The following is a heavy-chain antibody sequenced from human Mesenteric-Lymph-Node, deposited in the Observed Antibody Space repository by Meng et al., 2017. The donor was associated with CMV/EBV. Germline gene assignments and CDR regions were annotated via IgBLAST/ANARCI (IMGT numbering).Heavy chain of an antibody. CDR1: GFTFSSYG. CDR3: AKGYSSGWPRYYFDY. CDR2: ISYDGSNK. Sequence: GESLKISCAASGFTFSSYGMHWVRQAPGKGLEWVAVISYDGSNKYYADSVKGRFTISRDNSKNTLYLQMNSLRAEDTAVYYCAKGYSSGWPRYYFDYWGQGTLVTVSS. V-gene: IGHV3-30*12. J-gene: IGHJ4*02. D-gene: IGHD6-19*01.